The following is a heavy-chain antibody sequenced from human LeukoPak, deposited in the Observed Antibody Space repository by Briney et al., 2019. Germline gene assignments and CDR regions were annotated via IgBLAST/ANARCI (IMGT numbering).Heavy chain of an antibody. Sequence: PGGSLRLSCAASGLTFRSSWMHWVRQGPGKGLVWVSRINNDGSATTYADSVKGRFTISRDTAKNTVFLQMNSLRAEDTAVYYCARDVGYSAYDWGQGTLVTVSS. CDR2: INNDGSAT. CDR3: ARDVGYSAYD. J-gene: IGHJ4*02. D-gene: IGHD5-12*01. V-gene: IGHV3-74*01. CDR1: GLTFRSSW.